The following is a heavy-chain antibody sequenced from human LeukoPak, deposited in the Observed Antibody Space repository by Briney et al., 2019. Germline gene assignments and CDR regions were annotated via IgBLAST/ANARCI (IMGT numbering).Heavy chain of an antibody. J-gene: IGHJ2*01. Sequence: GGSLRLSCAASGFTFSSFEMNWVRQAPGKGLEWVSYISSGGNTIFYADSVKGRITISRDNAKNSLYLQMNSLRAEDTALYYCARGCGTASCYYWYFDLWGRGTLVTVSS. CDR1: GFTFSSFE. D-gene: IGHD2-2*01. CDR3: ARGCGTASCYYWYFDL. CDR2: ISSGGNTI. V-gene: IGHV3-48*03.